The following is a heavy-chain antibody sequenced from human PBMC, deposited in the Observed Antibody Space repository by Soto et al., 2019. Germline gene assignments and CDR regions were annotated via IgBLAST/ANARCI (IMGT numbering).Heavy chain of an antibody. D-gene: IGHD5-18*01. CDR3: ARHGYGYGGGDFDY. CDR1: GFTVSSNY. CDR2: IYSGGSA. J-gene: IGHJ4*02. V-gene: IGHV3-66*04. Sequence: EVPLVESGGGLVQPGGSLRLSCAASGFTVSSNYMSWVRQAPGKGLEWVSVIYSGGSAYYADSVKGRFTISRDNSKNPRYLQRNSRRAVDRAVYYCARHGYGYGGGDFDYWGQGTLVNVSS.